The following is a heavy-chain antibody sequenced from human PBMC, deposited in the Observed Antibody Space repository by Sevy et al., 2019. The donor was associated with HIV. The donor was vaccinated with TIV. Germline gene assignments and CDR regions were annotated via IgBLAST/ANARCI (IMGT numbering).Heavy chain of an antibody. Sequence: GGSLRLSCAASGFTVSDNYTSWVRQAPGKGLEWVSVIYSDGSTYYADSVKGRFTISRDNSKNTLYLQMNSLRAEDTAVYYCANHASDYDSSGYLERDAFDIWGQGTMVTVSS. CDR1: GFTVSDNY. V-gene: IGHV3-53*01. CDR3: ANHASDYDSSGYLERDAFDI. CDR2: IYSDGST. D-gene: IGHD3-22*01. J-gene: IGHJ3*02.